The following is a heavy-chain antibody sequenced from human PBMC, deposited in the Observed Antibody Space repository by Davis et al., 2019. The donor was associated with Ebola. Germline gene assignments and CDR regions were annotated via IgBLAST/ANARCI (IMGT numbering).Heavy chain of an antibody. CDR3: ATGEFDY. Sequence: PGGSLRLSCTASGFIFSSYGMHWVRQAPGKGLQWVAVISYDGNYTHFGDSVTGRFTISRDNSKNTLYLDMNSLRHEDTAVYYCATGEFDYWGQGTLVTVSS. CDR1: GFIFSSYG. V-gene: IGHV3-30*03. J-gene: IGHJ4*02. D-gene: IGHD3-16*01. CDR2: ISYDGNYT.